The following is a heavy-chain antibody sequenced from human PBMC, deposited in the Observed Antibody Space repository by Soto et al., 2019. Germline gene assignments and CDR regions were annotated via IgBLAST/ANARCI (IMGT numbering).Heavy chain of an antibody. J-gene: IGHJ4*02. D-gene: IGHD5-18*01. Sequence: GASVKVSCKASGYTFTSYYMHWVRQAPGQGLEWMGIINPSGGSTSYAQKFQGRVTMTRDTSTSKVYMELSSLRSEDTAVYYCGREHYTYGPTPLDYWGQETRVTVP. CDR1: GYTFTSYY. V-gene: IGHV1-46*01. CDR2: INPSGGST. CDR3: GREHYTYGPTPLDY.